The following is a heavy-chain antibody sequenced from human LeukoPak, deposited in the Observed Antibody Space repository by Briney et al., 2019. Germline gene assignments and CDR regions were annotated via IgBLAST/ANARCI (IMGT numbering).Heavy chain of an antibody. D-gene: IGHD6-19*01. J-gene: IGHJ4*02. Sequence: PGGSLRLSCAASGFTFSGYGMHWVRQAPGKGLEWVATIRYDGSKKWYAESVRGRFTISRDDSKNTLFLQMNNLRVEDTAVYYCAREDSSGWYTAYWGQGTLVTVSS. CDR3: AREDSSGWYTAY. V-gene: IGHV3-33*08. CDR1: GFTFSGYG. CDR2: IRYDGSKK.